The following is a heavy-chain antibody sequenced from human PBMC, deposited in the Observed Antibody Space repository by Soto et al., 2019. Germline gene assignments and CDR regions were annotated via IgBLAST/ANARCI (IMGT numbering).Heavy chain of an antibody. V-gene: IGHV5-10-1*01. Sequence: GESLKISFKASGYSFTSYWINWVRPMPGKGLEWMGRIDPDDSYSTYSPSFQGHVTISADRSISTAYLQWSGLKASDTAMYYCARGISRFYGMDVWGQGTTVTVSS. CDR1: GYSFTSYW. CDR3: ARGISRFYGMDV. CDR2: IDPDDSYS. D-gene: IGHD1-20*01. J-gene: IGHJ6*02.